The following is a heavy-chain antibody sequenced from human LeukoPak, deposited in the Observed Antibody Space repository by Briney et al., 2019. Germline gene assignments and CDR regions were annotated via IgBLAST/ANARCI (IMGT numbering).Heavy chain of an antibody. CDR2: ISYSGST. D-gene: IGHD6-6*01. CDR3: ARRSFEYSSTGDFDY. V-gene: IGHV4-59*08. Sequence: SETLSLTCAVYGGSFSGYYWSWIRQPPGKGLEWIGYISYSGSTNYNPSLKSRVTISIDTSKNQFSLKLSSVTAAGTAVYYCARRSFEYSSTGDFDYWGQGTLVTVSS. J-gene: IGHJ4*02. CDR1: GGSFSGYY.